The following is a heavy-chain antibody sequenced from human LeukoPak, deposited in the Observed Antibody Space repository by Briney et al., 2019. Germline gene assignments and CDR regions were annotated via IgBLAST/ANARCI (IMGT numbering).Heavy chain of an antibody. Sequence: SVKVSCKASGGTFSSYAISWVRQAPGQGLEWMGRIIPILGIANYAQKLQGRVTMTTDTSTSTAYMELRSLRSDDTAVYYCARGRWQQLALDYWGQGTLVTVSS. CDR3: ARGRWQQLALDY. J-gene: IGHJ4*02. V-gene: IGHV1-69*04. CDR1: GGTFSSYA. D-gene: IGHD6-13*01. CDR2: IIPILGIA.